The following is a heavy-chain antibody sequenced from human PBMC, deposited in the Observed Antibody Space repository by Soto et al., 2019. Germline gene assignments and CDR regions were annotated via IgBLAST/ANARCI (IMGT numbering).Heavy chain of an antibody. CDR1: GGSISSGADY. J-gene: IGHJ5*02. Sequence: QVQLQESGPGLVKPSQTLSLTCTVSGGSISSGADYWSWIRQHPGKGLEWIGYIYYSGSTYYNPSLKSRVTISVDTSKNQFSLKLSSVTAAAAAVYCCARWWSGSRQGFDPWGQGTLVTVSS. CDR3: ARWWSGSRQGFDP. CDR2: IYYSGST. D-gene: IGHD3-3*01. V-gene: IGHV4-31*03.